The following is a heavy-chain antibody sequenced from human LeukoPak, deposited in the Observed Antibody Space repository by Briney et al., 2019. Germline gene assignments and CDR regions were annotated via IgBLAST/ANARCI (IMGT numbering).Heavy chain of an antibody. D-gene: IGHD3-10*01. CDR1: GGSINSGGYY. CDR3: ARDRNTYYYGSGSYGAFDI. CDR2: IYYSGST. V-gene: IGHV4-61*08. Sequence: SQTLSLTCAVSGGSINSGGYYWSWIRQPPGKGLEWIGYIYYSGSTNYNPSLKSRVTISVDTSKNQFSLKLSSVTAADTAVYYCARDRNTYYYGSGSYGAFDIWGQGTMVTVSS. J-gene: IGHJ3*02.